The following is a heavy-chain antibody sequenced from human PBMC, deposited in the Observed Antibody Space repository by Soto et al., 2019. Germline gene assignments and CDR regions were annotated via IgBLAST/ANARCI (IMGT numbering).Heavy chain of an antibody. CDR1: GYSISSSNW. Sequence: QVQLQDSGPGLVTPSDTLSHTCAVSGYSISSSNWWGWIRQPPGKGLAWIGYIYYSGSTYYNPSLKSRVTVSVDTSKNQFSLRLSSVTAVDTAVYYCARKNGVLDAFDIWGQGTMVTVSS. CDR3: ARKNGVLDAFDI. D-gene: IGHD4-17*01. J-gene: IGHJ3*02. CDR2: IYYSGST. V-gene: IGHV4-28*01.